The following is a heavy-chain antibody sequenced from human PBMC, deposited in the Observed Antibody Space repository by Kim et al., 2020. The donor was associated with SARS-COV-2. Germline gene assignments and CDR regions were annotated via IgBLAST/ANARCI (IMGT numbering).Heavy chain of an antibody. V-gene: IGHV3-53*01. J-gene: IGHJ4*02. Sequence: GGSLRLSCAASGFTVSSTYMTWVRQAPGNGLEWVSVLYSGGYTYYADSVKGRFTISRDDSKNTLYLQMNSLRAEDTAVYYCARRVIDYWGQGNQVTVPS. CDR2: LYSGGYT. D-gene: IGHD4-4*01. CDR1: GFTVSSTY. CDR3: ARRVIDY.